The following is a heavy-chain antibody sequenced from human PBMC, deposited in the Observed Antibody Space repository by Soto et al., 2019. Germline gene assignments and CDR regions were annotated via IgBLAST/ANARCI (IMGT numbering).Heavy chain of an antibody. CDR2: ISYDGSNK. CDR3: AKSSRLATITSRKYYSYGMDV. J-gene: IGHJ6*02. Sequence: QVQLVESGGGVVQPGRSLRLSCAASGFTFSSYGMHWVRQAPGKGLEWVAVISYDGSNKYYADSVKGRFTISRDNSKNTLYLQMNSLRAEDTAVYYCAKSSRLATITSRKYYSYGMDVWGQGTTVTVSS. V-gene: IGHV3-30*18. CDR1: GFTFSSYG. D-gene: IGHD5-12*01.